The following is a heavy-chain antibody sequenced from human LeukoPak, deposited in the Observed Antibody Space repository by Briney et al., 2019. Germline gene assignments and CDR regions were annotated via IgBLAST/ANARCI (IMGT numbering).Heavy chain of an antibody. D-gene: IGHD7-27*01. V-gene: IGHV1-18*01. CDR1: GYTFTSYG. Sequence: ASVKVSCKASGYTFTSYGISWVRQAPGQGLEWMGWISAYNGNTNYAQKLQGRVTMTTDTSTSTAYMELRSLRSNDTAVYYCARELTGDTLPWFDPWGQGTLVTVSS. J-gene: IGHJ5*02. CDR3: ARELTGDTLPWFDP. CDR2: ISAYNGNT.